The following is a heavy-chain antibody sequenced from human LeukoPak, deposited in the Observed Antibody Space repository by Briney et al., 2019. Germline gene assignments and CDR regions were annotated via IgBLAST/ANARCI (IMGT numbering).Heavy chain of an antibody. D-gene: IGHD2-8*01. CDR3: ARRRCTNDVCYTGGAFDI. J-gene: IGHJ3*02. Sequence: GESLKISCKGSGYSFTSYWIGWVRQMPGKGLEWMGIIYPGDSDTRYRPSLQGHITISADKSINAAYLQWSSLKASDTAMYYCARRRCTNDVCYTGGAFDIWGQGTVVTVSS. CDR2: IYPGDSDT. V-gene: IGHV5-51*01. CDR1: GYSFTSYW.